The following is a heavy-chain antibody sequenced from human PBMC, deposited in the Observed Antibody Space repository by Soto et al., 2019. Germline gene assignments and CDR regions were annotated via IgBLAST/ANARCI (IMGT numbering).Heavy chain of an antibody. CDR2: IYYSGNT. J-gene: IGHJ4*02. CDR1: GGSISYYY. V-gene: IGHV4-59*01. D-gene: IGHD5-12*01. CDR3: VRGGYVHAFDY. Sequence: SETLSLTCTVSGGSISYYYWGWIRQPPGKGLEWIGSIYYSGNTHYNPSLKSRVTISVDTSMNQFSLSLDSVTAVDSAVYYCVRGGYVHAFDYWGQGALVTVSS.